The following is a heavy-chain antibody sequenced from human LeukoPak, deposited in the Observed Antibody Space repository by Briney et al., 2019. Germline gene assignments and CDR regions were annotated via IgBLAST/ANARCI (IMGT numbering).Heavy chain of an antibody. J-gene: IGHJ6*03. V-gene: IGHV1-8*03. CDR2: MNPNSGNT. Sequence: ASVKVSCKASGGTFSSYAINWVRQATGQGLEWMGWMNPNSGNTGYAQKFQGGVTITRNTSISTAYMELSSLRSEDTAVYYCARGRWGVTIYMDVWGKGTTVTVSS. CDR3: ARGRWGVTIYMDV. CDR1: GGTFSSYA. D-gene: IGHD3-10*01.